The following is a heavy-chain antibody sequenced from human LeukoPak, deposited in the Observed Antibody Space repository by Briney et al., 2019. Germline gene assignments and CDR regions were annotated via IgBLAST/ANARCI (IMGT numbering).Heavy chain of an antibody. CDR2: IYYSGST. D-gene: IGHD4/OR15-4a*01. J-gene: IGHJ3*02. CDR3: ARDFTKVGAGATFDI. Sequence: PSETLSLTCTVSGGSLSSYYWSWIRQPPGKGLEWIGYIYYSGSTNYNPSLKSRGTISVDTSNKQFSLELSSVTGADTAVDYCARDFTKVGAGATFDIWGQGTMVTVSS. CDR1: GGSLSSYY. V-gene: IGHV4-59*01.